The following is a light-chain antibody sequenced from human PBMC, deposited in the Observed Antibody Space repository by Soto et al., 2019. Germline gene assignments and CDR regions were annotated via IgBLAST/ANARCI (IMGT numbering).Light chain of an antibody. CDR1: QYVSGSF. CDR2: GAS. CDR3: QQYGTSPLT. V-gene: IGKV3-20*01. Sequence: EVVLTQSPGTLSLSPGERATLYCRASQYVSGSFFAWYQQKPGQGPRLLIFGASNRATGIPDRFSGSGSGTDFILTISRLEPEDFAVYYCQQYGTSPLTFGQGTKLEIK. J-gene: IGKJ2*01.